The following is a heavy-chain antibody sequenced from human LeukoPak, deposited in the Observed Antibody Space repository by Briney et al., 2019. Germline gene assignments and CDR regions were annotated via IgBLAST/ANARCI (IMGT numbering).Heavy chain of an antibody. J-gene: IGHJ3*02. V-gene: IGHV3-23*01. CDR1: GFTFSSYA. Sequence: GGSLRLSCAASGFTFSSYAMSWVRQAPGKGLEWVSTISSSGGNTYYADSVKGRFTISRDNSKNTLYLQMNSLRAEDTAVYYCASQSPWVDGAFDIWGQGTMVTVSS. D-gene: IGHD1-26*01. CDR3: ASQSPWVDGAFDI. CDR2: ISSSGGNT.